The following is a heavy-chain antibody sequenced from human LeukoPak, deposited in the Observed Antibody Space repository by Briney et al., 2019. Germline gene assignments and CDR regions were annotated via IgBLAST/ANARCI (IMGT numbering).Heavy chain of an antibody. V-gene: IGHV4-59*08. CDR1: GGSISSYY. CDR3: ARQRTVVTPEFFDY. Sequence: PSETLSLTCTVSGGSISSYYWSWIRQPPGKGLEWIGYIYYSGSTNYNPSLKSRVTISVDTSKNQFSLKLSSVTAADTAIYYCARQRTVVTPEFFDYWGQGTLVIVSS. D-gene: IGHD4-23*01. J-gene: IGHJ4*02. CDR2: IYYSGST.